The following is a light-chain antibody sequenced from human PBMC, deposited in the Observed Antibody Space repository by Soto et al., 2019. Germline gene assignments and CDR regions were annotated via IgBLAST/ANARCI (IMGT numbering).Light chain of an antibody. J-gene: IGLJ1*01. Sequence: QSVLTQPPSVTGSPGQRVTISCSGGTSNIGGNTVTWYQQLPGAAPQLLIFSNHLRPSGVPDRFSGSKSGTSASLDISGLQSDDEADYFCASWDDSLTGRLIFGGGTKVTVL. CDR1: TSNIGGNT. CDR2: SNH. CDR3: ASWDDSLTGRLI. V-gene: IGLV1-44*01.